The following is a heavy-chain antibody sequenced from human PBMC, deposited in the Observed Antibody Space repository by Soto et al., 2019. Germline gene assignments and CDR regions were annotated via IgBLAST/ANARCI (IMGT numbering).Heavy chain of an antibody. CDR2: ISWDGGST. CDR1: GFTFDDYT. V-gene: IGHV3-43*01. D-gene: IGHD1-26*01. J-gene: IGHJ4*02. CDR3: AKDTNSGSYHGLIDY. Sequence: GGSLRLSCAASGFTFDDYTMHWVRQAPGKGLEWVSLISWDGGSTYYADSVKGRFTISRDNSKNSLYLQMNSLRTEDTALYYCAKDTNSGSYHGLIDYWGQGTLVTVTS.